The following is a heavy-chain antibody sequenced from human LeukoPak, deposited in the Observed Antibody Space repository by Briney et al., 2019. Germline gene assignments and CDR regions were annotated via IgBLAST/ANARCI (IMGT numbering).Heavy chain of an antibody. CDR2: IYYSGST. Sequence: PSETLSLTCTVSGGSISSYYWSWIRQPPGKGLEWIGYIYYSGSTNYNPSLKSRVTISVDTSKNQFSLKLSSVTAADTAVYYCARGGPRMTTVVTPAKRRYNWFDPWGQGTLVTVSS. CDR3: ARGGPRMTTVVTPAKRRYNWFDP. V-gene: IGHV4-59*01. D-gene: IGHD4-23*01. J-gene: IGHJ5*02. CDR1: GGSISSYY.